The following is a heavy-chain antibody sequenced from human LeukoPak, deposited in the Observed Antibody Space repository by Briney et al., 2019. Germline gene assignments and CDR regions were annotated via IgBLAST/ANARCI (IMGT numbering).Heavy chain of an antibody. D-gene: IGHD5-18*01. CDR3: ARQYSSYYYYMDV. Sequence: GESLKISCKGSGYTFTTYWIAWVRQMPGKGLEWMGVIYPGDPDTRYNPSFQGQVTISADKSISTAYLQWSSLKASDTAMYYCARQYSSYYYYMDVWGKGTTVTVSS. CDR1: GYTFTTYW. J-gene: IGHJ6*03. V-gene: IGHV5-51*01. CDR2: IYPGDPDT.